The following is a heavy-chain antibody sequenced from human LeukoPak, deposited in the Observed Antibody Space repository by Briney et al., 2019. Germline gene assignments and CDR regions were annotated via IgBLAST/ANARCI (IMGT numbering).Heavy chain of an antibody. J-gene: IGHJ5*02. CDR1: GYTFTSYD. CDR2: MNPNSGNT. D-gene: IGHD6-13*01. CDR3: ARLYSSSHWGWFDP. Sequence: ASVKVSCKASGYTFTSYDINWVRQAPGQGLEWMGWMNPNSGNTGYAQKFQGRVTMTRNTSISTAYMELSSLRSEDTAVYYCARLYSSSHWGWFDPWGQGTLVTVSS. V-gene: IGHV1-8*01.